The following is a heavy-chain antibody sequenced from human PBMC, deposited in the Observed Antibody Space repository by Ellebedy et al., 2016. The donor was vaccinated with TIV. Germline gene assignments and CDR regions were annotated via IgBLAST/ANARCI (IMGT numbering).Heavy chain of an antibody. CDR3: ARQIEEPEGATYAFDI. D-gene: IGHD1-14*01. V-gene: IGHV4-30-4*01. J-gene: IGHJ3*02. CDR2: IFYSGAT. Sequence: SETLSLXXAVYGGSFSDYYWSWIRQPPGKGLEWMGHIFYSGATYYKPSLKSRLTMPIDTSKNQFSLRLNSVTASDTAVYYCARQIEEPEGATYAFDIWGQGAMVTVSS. CDR1: GGSFSDYY.